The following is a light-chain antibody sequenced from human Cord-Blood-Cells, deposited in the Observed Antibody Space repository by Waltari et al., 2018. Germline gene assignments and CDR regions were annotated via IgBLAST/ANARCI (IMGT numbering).Light chain of an antibody. CDR3: QQYYSYPLT. J-gene: IGKJ1*01. Sequence: AIRMTQSPSSFSASTGDSVTITCRASQGISSYLAWYQQKPGKAPKLLIYAASTLQSGVPSRFSGSGSGTDFTLTISWLQSEDFVTYYCQQYYSYPLTFGQRTKVEIK. V-gene: IGKV1-8*01. CDR2: AAS. CDR1: QGISSY.